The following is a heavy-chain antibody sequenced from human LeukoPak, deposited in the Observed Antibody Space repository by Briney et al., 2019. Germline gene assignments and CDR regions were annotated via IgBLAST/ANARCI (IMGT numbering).Heavy chain of an antibody. CDR2: ISAYNGNT. J-gene: IGHJ3*02. CDR1: GYTFTSYG. D-gene: IGHD3-10*01. CDR3: ARGVLLWFGELFAFDI. V-gene: IGHV1-18*01. Sequence: GASVRVSCKASGYTFTSYGISWVRQAPGQGLEWMGWISAYNGNTNYAQKLQGRVTMTTDTSTSTAYTELRSLRSDDTAVYYCARGVLLWFGELFAFDIWGQGTMVTVSS.